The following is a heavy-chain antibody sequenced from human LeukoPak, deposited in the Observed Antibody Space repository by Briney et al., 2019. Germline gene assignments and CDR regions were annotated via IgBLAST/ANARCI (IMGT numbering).Heavy chain of an antibody. J-gene: IGHJ6*03. V-gene: IGHV4-34*01. Sequence: PSETLSLTCAVYGGSFSGYYWSWIRQSPGKGLEWIGEISHSGSTNYSPSLKSRVTISVDTSKNQFSLKLSSVTAADTAVYYCTRGSIAYYYMDVWGKGTTVTISS. CDR3: TRGSIAYYYMDV. CDR1: GGSFSGYY. D-gene: IGHD3-22*01. CDR2: ISHSGST.